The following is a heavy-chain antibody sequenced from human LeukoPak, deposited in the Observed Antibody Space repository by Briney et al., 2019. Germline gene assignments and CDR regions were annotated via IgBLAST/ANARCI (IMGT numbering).Heavy chain of an antibody. Sequence: GGSLRLSCAASGFTFSSYWMHWVRQAPGKGLVWASRINSDGSSTSYADSVKGRFTISRDNAKNTLYLQMNSLRPEDTAVYYCAKDWRRIVVVGPITRHGNYMDVWGKGTTVTISS. CDR2: INSDGSST. J-gene: IGHJ6*03. V-gene: IGHV3-74*01. D-gene: IGHD2-15*01. CDR1: GFTFSSYW. CDR3: AKDWRRIVVVGPITRHGNYMDV.